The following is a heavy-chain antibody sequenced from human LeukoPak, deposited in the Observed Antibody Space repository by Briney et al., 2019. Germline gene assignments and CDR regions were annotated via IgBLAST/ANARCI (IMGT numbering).Heavy chain of an antibody. CDR2: IHYSGNT. CDR3: ARGAHYDVLTGYTKGSWFDP. Sequence: SETLSLTCTVSGGXIGSYYWSWIRQPPGKGLEWIGNIHYSGNTNYNPSLRSRLTMSLDTSKNQFSLELRSVTAADTAVYYCARGAHYDVLTGYTKGSWFDPWGQGTLVTVSS. D-gene: IGHD3-9*01. CDR1: GGXIGSYY. J-gene: IGHJ5*02. V-gene: IGHV4-59*01.